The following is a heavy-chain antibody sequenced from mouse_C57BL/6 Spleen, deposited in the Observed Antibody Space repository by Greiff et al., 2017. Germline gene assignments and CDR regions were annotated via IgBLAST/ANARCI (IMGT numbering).Heavy chain of an antibody. CDR2: IYPGDGDT. Sequence: QVQLQQSGPELVKPGASVKISCKASGYAFSSSWMNWVKQRPGKGLEWIGRIYPGDGDTNYNGKFKDKATLTADKSSSTAYMQLSSLTSEDSAVYFCARGNYDYAMDYWGQGTSVTVSS. CDR3: ARGNYDYAMDY. CDR1: GYAFSSSW. J-gene: IGHJ4*01. D-gene: IGHD2-1*01. V-gene: IGHV1-82*01.